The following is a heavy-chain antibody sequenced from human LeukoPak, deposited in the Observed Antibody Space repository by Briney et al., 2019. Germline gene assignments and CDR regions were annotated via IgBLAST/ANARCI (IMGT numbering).Heavy chain of an antibody. Sequence: SETLSLTCAVYGGSFSGYYWSWIRQPPGKGLEWIGEINHSGSTNYNPSLKSRVTISVDTSKNQFSLKPSSVTAADTAVYYCARGQDTAMVIGYYYYMDVWGKGTTVTVSS. J-gene: IGHJ6*03. D-gene: IGHD5-18*01. CDR3: ARGQDTAMVIGYYYYMDV. V-gene: IGHV4-34*01. CDR1: GGSFSGYY. CDR2: INHSGST.